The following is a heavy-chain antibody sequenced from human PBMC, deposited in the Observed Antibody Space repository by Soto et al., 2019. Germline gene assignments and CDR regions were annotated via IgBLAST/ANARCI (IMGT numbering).Heavy chain of an antibody. CDR1: GFTFSSYS. Sequence: EVQLVESGGGLVQPGGSLRLSCAASGFTFSSYSMNWVRQAPGKGLEWVSYISSSSSTIYYADSVKGRFTISRDNAKNSLYLQMNSLRAEDTAVYYCARGRGGATYAFVDYWGQGTLVTVSS. J-gene: IGHJ4*02. V-gene: IGHV3-48*01. CDR2: ISSSSSTI. D-gene: IGHD1-26*01. CDR3: ARGRGGATYAFVDY.